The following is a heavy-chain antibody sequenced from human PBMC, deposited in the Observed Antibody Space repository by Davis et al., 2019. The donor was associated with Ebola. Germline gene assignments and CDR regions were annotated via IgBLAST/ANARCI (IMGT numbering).Heavy chain of an antibody. D-gene: IGHD3-10*01. Sequence: AGSLRLSCAASGFTFSSYVMTWVRQAPGKGLEWVSVLHTGGSIYYADSVKDRFTISSDSSKNTVSLQMNGLRAEDTAMYYCAKGPYSSDAGSQHQGLDYWGQGTLVTVSS. J-gene: IGHJ4*02. CDR1: GFTFSSYV. V-gene: IGHV3-66*01. CDR3: AKGPYSSDAGSQHQGLDY. CDR2: LHTGGSI.